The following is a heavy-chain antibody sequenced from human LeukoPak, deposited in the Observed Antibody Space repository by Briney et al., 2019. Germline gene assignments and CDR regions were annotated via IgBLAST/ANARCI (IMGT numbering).Heavy chain of an antibody. CDR1: GYTFTGYY. V-gene: IGHV1-2*02. CDR2: INPNSGGT. D-gene: IGHD6-13*01. Sequence: APVKVSCKASGYTFTGYYMHWVRQAPGQGLEWMGWINPNSGGTNYAQKFQGRVTMTRDTSISTAYMELSRLRSDDTAVYYCASADPGYSSSWYYFDYWGQGTLVTVSS. CDR3: ASADPGYSSSWYYFDY. J-gene: IGHJ4*02.